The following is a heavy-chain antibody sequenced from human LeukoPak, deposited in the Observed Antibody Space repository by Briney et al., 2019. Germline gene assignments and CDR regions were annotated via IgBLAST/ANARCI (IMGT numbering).Heavy chain of an antibody. V-gene: IGHV3-7*04. Sequence: GGSLRLSCAASGFTFSSYWMSWVRQAPGKGLEWVANIKQDGSEKYCVDSVKGRFTISRDNAKNSLYLQMNSLRAEDTAVYYCARATTVTTSPSGYFDYWGQGTLVTVSS. CDR3: ARATTVTTSPSGYFDY. J-gene: IGHJ4*02. CDR2: IKQDGSEK. CDR1: GFTFSSYW. D-gene: IGHD4-17*01.